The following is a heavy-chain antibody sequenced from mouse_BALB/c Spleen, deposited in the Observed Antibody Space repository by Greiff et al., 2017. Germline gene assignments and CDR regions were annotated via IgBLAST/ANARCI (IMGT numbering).Heavy chain of an antibody. CDR2: ISSGSSTI. Sequence: EVKLEESGGGLVQPGGSRKLSCAASGFTFSSFGMHWVRQAPEKGLEWVAYISSGSSTIYYADTVKGRFTISRDNPKNTLFLQMTSLRSEDTAMYYCARSGITTATGFAYWGQGTLVTVSA. CDR3: ARSGITTATGFAY. J-gene: IGHJ3*01. D-gene: IGHD1-2*01. CDR1: GFTFSSFG. V-gene: IGHV5-17*02.